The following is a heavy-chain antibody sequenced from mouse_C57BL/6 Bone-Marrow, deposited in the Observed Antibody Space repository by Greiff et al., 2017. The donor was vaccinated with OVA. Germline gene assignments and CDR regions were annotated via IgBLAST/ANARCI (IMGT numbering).Heavy chain of an antibody. J-gene: IGHJ3*01. Sequence: QVTLKESGPGILQPSQTLSLTCSFSGFSLSTFGLGVGWIRQPSGKGLEWLALIWWDDDKYYNPALKRRLTLTKDTSKNQVFLKIANVDTADTATYYGARGYYSNSSWFAYWGQGTLVTVSA. CDR1: GFSLSTFGLG. V-gene: IGHV8-8*01. CDR2: IWWDDDK. CDR3: ARGYYSNSSWFAY. D-gene: IGHD2-5*01.